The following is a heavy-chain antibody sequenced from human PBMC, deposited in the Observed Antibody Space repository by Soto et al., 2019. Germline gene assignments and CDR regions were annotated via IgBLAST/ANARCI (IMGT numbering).Heavy chain of an antibody. J-gene: IGHJ4*02. D-gene: IGHD3-10*01. V-gene: IGHV4-31*03. CDR1: GGSISSGGYY. CDR2: IYYSGST. CDR3: ASGIPHSTDLWNYYFDY. Sequence: SETLSLTCTVSGGSISSGGYYWSWIRQHPGKGLEWIGYIYYSGSTYYNPSLKSRVTISVDTSKNQFSLKLSSVTAADTAVYYCASGIPHSTDLWNYYFDYWGQGTLVNVSS.